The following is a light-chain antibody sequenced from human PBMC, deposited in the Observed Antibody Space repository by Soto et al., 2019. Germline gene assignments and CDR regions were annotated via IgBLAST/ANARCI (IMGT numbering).Light chain of an antibody. CDR1: QSISSN. Sequence: EIVMTQSPATLSVSPWERATLSCMASQSISSNLAWYQQKPGQDPRLIIYGASTRATGIPATFSGSGSGTEFTLTISSLQSEDFAVYYCQKYNNWPFTFGPGTKGDIK. CDR2: GAS. CDR3: QKYNNWPFT. J-gene: IGKJ3*01. V-gene: IGKV3-15*01.